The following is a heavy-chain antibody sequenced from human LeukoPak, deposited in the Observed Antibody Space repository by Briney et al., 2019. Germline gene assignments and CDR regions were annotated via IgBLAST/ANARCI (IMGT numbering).Heavy chain of an antibody. CDR3: ARDREYDFWSGSTIDY. CDR2: IWYDGSNK. V-gene: IGHV3-33*01. Sequence: GGSLRLSCAASGFTFSSYGMHWVRQAPGKGLEWVAVIWYDGSNKYYADSVKGRFTISRDNSKNTLYLQTNSLRAEDTAVYYCARDREYDFWSGSTIDYWGQGTLVTVSS. D-gene: IGHD3-3*01. CDR1: GFTFSSYG. J-gene: IGHJ4*02.